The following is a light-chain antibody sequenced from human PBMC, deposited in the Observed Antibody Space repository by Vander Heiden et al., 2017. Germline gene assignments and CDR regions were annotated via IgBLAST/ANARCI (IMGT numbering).Light chain of an antibody. CDR1: QGISNY. CDR3: QQSFSAPYT. J-gene: IGKJ2*01. Sequence: IQMTPSPSSLSASVGDRVTITCRASQGISNYLNWYQQKPGRAPKLLIYAASSLQSGVPLRFTGSGSGTDFTLIISSLQPEDSATYYCQQSFSAPYTFGQGTKLEIK. V-gene: IGKV1-39*01. CDR2: AAS.